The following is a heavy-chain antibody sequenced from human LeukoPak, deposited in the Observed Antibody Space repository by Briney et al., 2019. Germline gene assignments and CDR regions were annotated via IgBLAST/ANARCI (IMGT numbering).Heavy chain of an antibody. Sequence: ASVRVSCKASGYTFTSYGISWVRQAPGQGLEWMGWISDYNGNTNYAQKLQGRVTMTTDTSTSTAYMELRSLRSDDTAVYYCARQAAMVFWRQYYYFDYWGQGTLVTVSS. V-gene: IGHV1-18*01. J-gene: IGHJ4*02. CDR1: GYTFTSYG. CDR2: ISDYNGNT. D-gene: IGHD5-18*01. CDR3: ARQAAMVFWRQYYYFDY.